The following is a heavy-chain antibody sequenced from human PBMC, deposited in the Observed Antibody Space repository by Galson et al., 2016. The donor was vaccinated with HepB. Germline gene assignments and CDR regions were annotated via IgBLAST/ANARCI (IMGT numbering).Heavy chain of an antibody. Sequence: SETLSLTCVVYGGSFSDYYWSWIRQPPGKGLEWIGEINHSGGTNYNPSLKSRVTISVDTSKNQFPLKLNSVTAADTAVYYCARESMARGRTDYWGQGTLVTVSS. CDR1: GGSFSDYY. CDR2: INHSGGT. D-gene: IGHD3-10*01. CDR3: ARESMARGRTDY. J-gene: IGHJ4*02. V-gene: IGHV4-34*01.